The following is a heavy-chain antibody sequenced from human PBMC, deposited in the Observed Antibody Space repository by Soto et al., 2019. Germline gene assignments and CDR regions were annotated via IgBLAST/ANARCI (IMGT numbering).Heavy chain of an antibody. CDR1: GFTFSSYA. CDR3: ARDSYGDYRY. V-gene: IGHV3-30-3*01. Sequence: GGSLRLSCAASGFTFSSYAMHWVRQAPGKGLEWVAVISYDGSNKYYADSVKGRFTISRDNSKNTLYLQMNSLRAEDTAVYYCARDSYGDYRYWGQGTLVTVSS. J-gene: IGHJ4*02. D-gene: IGHD4-17*01. CDR2: ISYDGSNK.